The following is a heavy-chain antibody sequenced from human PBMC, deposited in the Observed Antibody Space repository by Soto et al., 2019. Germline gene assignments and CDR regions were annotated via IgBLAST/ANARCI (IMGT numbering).Heavy chain of an antibody. D-gene: IGHD3-22*01. Sequence: PGGSLRLSFAASGFTFSSYSMNWVRQAPGKWLEWVSSISSSSSYIYYADSVNGRFTISRDNAKNSLYLQTNSLSAEDTAVYYCARDHRRYYDSSGYNFDYWGQGTLVTVSS. CDR3: ARDHRRYYDSSGYNFDY. CDR1: GFTFSSYS. J-gene: IGHJ4*02. V-gene: IGHV3-21*01. CDR2: ISSSSSYI.